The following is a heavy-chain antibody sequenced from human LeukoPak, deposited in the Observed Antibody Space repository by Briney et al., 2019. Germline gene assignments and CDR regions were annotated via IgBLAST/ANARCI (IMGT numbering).Heavy chain of an antibody. Sequence: GGSLRLSCIASGFTFSRYSMNWVRQAPGEGLEWVAYISSLSGTVYYADSVQGRFTISRDNAKNSLYLQMNSLRAEDTAVYYCARDLLGWELHYFDYWGQGTLVTVSS. J-gene: IGHJ4*02. D-gene: IGHD1-26*01. CDR3: ARDLLGWELHYFDY. CDR1: GFTFSRYS. V-gene: IGHV3-48*04. CDR2: ISSLSGTV.